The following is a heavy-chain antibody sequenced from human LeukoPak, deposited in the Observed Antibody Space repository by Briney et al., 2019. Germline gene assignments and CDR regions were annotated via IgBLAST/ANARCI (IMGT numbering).Heavy chain of an antibody. V-gene: IGHV4-59*04. CDR1: GGSISRYY. Sequence: SETLSLTCTVSGGSISRYYWSWIRQPPGKGLEWIGYIYYSGSTYYNPSLKSRVTISVDTSKNQFSLKLSSVTAADTAVYYCARQLGYCSSTSCYADKVDYWGQGTLVTVSS. CDR2: IYYSGST. J-gene: IGHJ4*02. CDR3: ARQLGYCSSTSCYADKVDY. D-gene: IGHD2-2*01.